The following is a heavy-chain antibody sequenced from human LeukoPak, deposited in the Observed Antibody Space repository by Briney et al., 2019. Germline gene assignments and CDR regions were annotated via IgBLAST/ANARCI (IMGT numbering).Heavy chain of an antibody. CDR1: EYTFTNYW. J-gene: IGHJ4*02. V-gene: IGHV5-51*01. CDR2: IYAVDSDT. Sequence: PGESLQISCKGSEYTFTNYWIAWVRQMPGKGLEWMGIIYAVDSDTKYSPSFQGQVTISADKSISTAYLQWSSLKASDTAMYYCARSFGFSGYYFDYWGQGTLVTVSS. CDR3: ARSFGFSGYYFDY. D-gene: IGHD3-10*01.